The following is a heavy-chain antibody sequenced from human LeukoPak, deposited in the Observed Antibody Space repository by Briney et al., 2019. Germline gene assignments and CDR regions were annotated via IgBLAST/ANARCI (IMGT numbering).Heavy chain of an antibody. CDR1: GYTFTSYG. CDR3: ARVGEITMIVLDTVH. J-gene: IGHJ4*02. D-gene: IGHD3-22*01. V-gene: IGHV1-18*01. CDR2: ISAYNGNT. Sequence: ASVKVSCKASGYTFTSYGISWVRQAPGQGLEWMGWISAYNGNTNYAQKLQGRVTMTTDTSTSTAYMELRSLRSDDTAVYYCARVGEITMIVLDTVHWGQKTLDSVSS.